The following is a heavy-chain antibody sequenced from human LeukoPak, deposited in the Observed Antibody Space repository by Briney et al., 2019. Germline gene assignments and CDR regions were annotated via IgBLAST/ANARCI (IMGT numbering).Heavy chain of an antibody. CDR2: INPNSGGT. Sequence: ASVKVSCKASGYTFTGYYMHWVRQAPGQGLEWMGRINPNSGGTNYAQKFQGRVTMTRDTSISTAYMELSRLRSDDTAVYYCARDAGHYDFWSGYSPNWFDPWGQGTLVTVSS. CDR1: GYTFTGYY. D-gene: IGHD3-3*01. V-gene: IGHV1-2*06. J-gene: IGHJ5*02. CDR3: ARDAGHYDFWSGYSPNWFDP.